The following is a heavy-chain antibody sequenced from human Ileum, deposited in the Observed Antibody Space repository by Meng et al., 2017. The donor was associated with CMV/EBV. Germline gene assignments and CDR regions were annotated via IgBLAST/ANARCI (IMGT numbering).Heavy chain of an antibody. D-gene: IGHD4/OR15-4a*01. Sequence: VQLQRSGPGLVKPSQTLSLTCAISGDSFSSNIAAWSWIRQSPSRGLEWLGRTYYRSKWYDDYAVSVKSRVTITPDTSKNQFSLHLNSVSPEDTAIYFCAREMGAHDYWGQGTLVTVPS. V-gene: IGHV6-1*01. J-gene: IGHJ4*02. CDR2: TYYRSKWYD. CDR1: GDSFSSNIAA. CDR3: AREMGAHDY.